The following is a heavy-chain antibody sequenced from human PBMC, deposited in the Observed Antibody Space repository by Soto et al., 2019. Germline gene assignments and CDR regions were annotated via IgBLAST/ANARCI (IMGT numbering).Heavy chain of an antibody. V-gene: IGHV4-30-4*01. Sequence: QVQLQESGPGLVKPSQTLSLTCTVSGGSISSGDYYWSWIRQPPGKGLEWIGYIYYSGSTYYNPSLQSRVTISVDTSKNQFSLKLSSVAAADTAVYYCARVVTIFGVAPHFDYWGQGTLVTVSS. J-gene: IGHJ4*02. CDR2: IYYSGST. D-gene: IGHD3-3*01. CDR3: ARVVTIFGVAPHFDY. CDR1: GGSISSGDYY.